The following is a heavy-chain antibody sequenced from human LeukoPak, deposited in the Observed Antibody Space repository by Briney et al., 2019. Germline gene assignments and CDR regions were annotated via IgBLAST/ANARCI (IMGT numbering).Heavy chain of an antibody. Sequence: GGSLRLSCAASGFTFSSYDMHWVRHATGKGLEWVSGIGIAGDTYYRGSVKGRFTISRDNAKNSLYLQLNILRAEDTAVYYCARDLEIWGQGTMVTVSS. CDR3: ARDLEI. CDR1: GFTFSSYD. J-gene: IGHJ3*02. V-gene: IGHV3-13*01. CDR2: IGIAGDT.